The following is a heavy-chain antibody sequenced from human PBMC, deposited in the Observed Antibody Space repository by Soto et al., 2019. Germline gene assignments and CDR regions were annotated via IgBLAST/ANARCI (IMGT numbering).Heavy chain of an antibody. V-gene: IGHV4-30-2*01. D-gene: IGHD3-3*01. J-gene: IGHJ4*01. CDR3: ARGPPFGR. Sequence: WTWIRQPPGKGLEWIGYIYHSGSTYYNPSLKSRVTISVDRSKNQFSLKLSSVTAADTAVYYCARGPPFGRWGHGTLVTVSS. CDR2: IYHSGST.